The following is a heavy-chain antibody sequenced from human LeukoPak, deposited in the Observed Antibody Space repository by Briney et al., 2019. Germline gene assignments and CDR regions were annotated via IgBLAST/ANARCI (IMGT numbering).Heavy chain of an antibody. CDR2: INHSGST. CDR3: ARGRRGYSYGYRYYYYGMDV. J-gene: IGHJ6*02. V-gene: IGHV4-34*01. CDR1: GGSFSGYY. Sequence: SETLSLTRAVYGGSFSGYYWSWIRQPPGKGLEWIGEINHSGSTNYNPSLKSRVTISVDTSKNQFSLKLSSVTAADTAVYYCARGRRGYSYGYRYYYYGMDVWGQGTTVTVSS. D-gene: IGHD5-18*01.